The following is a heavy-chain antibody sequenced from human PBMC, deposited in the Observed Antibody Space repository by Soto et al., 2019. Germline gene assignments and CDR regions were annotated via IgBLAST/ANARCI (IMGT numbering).Heavy chain of an antibody. CDR2: IYSGGAI. CDR3: ARGVPGSPFAN. V-gene: IGHV3-53*02. CDR1: GFTVSTNY. D-gene: IGHD1-26*01. J-gene: IGHJ4*02. Sequence: EVQLVETGGGLIQPGGSLRLSCAASGFTVSTNYMSWVRQAPGKGLEWVSVIYSGGAILYGDSVKGRFTISRDNSKNTLYLQMNSLRAEDTAVYYCARGVPGSPFANWGQGALVIVSS.